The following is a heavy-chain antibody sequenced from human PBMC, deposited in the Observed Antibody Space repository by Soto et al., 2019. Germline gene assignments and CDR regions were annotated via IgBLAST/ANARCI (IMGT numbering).Heavy chain of an antibody. CDR1: GYTFTNHG. J-gene: IGHJ4*02. Sequence: QVQLVQSGAEVRESGASVKVSCKASGYTFTNHGISWVRQAPGEGLEWMGWISPYNGDTNNAQKFQGRVTMTTDTPTNTDFMELTRLTSDDTAVYYCARGGISSSEGLDYWGQGTLVTVSS. CDR3: ARGGISSSEGLDY. V-gene: IGHV1-18*01. D-gene: IGHD6-13*01. CDR2: ISPYNGDT.